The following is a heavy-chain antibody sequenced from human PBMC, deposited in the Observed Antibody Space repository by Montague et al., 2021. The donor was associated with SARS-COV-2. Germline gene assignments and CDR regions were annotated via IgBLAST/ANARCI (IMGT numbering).Heavy chain of an antibody. D-gene: IGHD3-9*01. J-gene: IGHJ6*02. CDR3: ARQPVLRYFDWLSAAYGMDV. CDR1: GGSISSSSYY. CDR2: IYYSGXT. Sequence: SETLSLTCTVSGGSISSSSYYWGRIRQPPGKGLEWIGSIYYSGXTXYXXXXKXRVTISVDTSKNQFSLKLSSVTAADTAVYYCARQPVLRYFDWLSAAYGMDVWGQGTTVTVSS. V-gene: IGHV4-39*01.